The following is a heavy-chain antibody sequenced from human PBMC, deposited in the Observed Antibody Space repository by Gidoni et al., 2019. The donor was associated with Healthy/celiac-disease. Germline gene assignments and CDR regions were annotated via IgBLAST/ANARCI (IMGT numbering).Heavy chain of an antibody. Sequence: QVQLVESGGGVVQPGRSLRLSCEAPGLHFSSYGMHWVRQAPGTGLEWVAVISYDGSNKYYADSVKGRFTISRDNSKNTLYLQMNSLRAEDTAVYYCAKDRYSYGRPCAFDIWGQGTMVTVSS. CDR3: AKDRYSYGRPCAFDI. CDR1: GLHFSSYG. J-gene: IGHJ3*02. CDR2: ISYDGSNK. D-gene: IGHD5-18*01. V-gene: IGHV3-30*18.